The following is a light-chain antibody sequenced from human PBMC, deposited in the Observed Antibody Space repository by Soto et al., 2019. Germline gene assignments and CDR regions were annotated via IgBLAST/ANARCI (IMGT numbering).Light chain of an antibody. V-gene: IGKV3-20*01. Sequence: EIVLTQSPGPLSFSPGERATLSCKSSQSLSSNYLAWYQQKPGQAPRLIIYGASSRATGIPDRFSGSGSGTDFTLTISRLEPEDVAVFHCHQCDSSPWTFGQGTKVDIK. CDR2: GAS. J-gene: IGKJ1*01. CDR1: QSLSSNY. CDR3: HQCDSSPWT.